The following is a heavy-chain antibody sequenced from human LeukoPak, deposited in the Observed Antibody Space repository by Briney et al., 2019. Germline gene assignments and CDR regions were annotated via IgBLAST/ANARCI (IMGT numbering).Heavy chain of an antibody. Sequence: GGSLRLSCPASGFTYSSYAMSWVRQAPGKGLEWVSPISGSGGSTYYADSVKGRFTISRDNSKKTMYLQMNSMRAEDTAVYYCAKDRSRGITMIRNAFDIWGQGTMVTVSS. CDR3: AKDRSRGITMIRNAFDI. CDR1: GFTYSSYA. D-gene: IGHD3-10*01. CDR2: ISGSGGST. J-gene: IGHJ3*02. V-gene: IGHV3-23*01.